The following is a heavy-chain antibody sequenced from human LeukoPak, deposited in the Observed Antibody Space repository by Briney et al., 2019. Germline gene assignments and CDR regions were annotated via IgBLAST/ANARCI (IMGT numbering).Heavy chain of an antibody. D-gene: IGHD6-19*01. CDR2: ISSSGSTI. V-gene: IGHV3-11*01. Sequence: GGSLRLSCAASGFTFSDYYMSWIRLAPGKGLEWVSYISSSGSTIYYADSVKGRFTISRDNAKNSLYLQMNSLRAEDTAVYYCARDRAVAGTENDYWGQGTLVTVSS. CDR3: ARDRAVAGTENDY. CDR1: GFTFSDYY. J-gene: IGHJ4*02.